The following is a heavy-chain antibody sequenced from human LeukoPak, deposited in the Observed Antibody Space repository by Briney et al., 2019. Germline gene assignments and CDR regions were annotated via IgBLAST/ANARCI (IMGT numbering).Heavy chain of an antibody. V-gene: IGHV1-18*01. CDR1: GYTFTSYG. Sequence: ASVKVSCKASGYTFTSYGISWVRQAPGQGLAWMGWLSAYNGNTNYAQKLQGRVTMTTDTSTSTAYMELRSLRSDDTAVYYCARAGWFGELLSYYYYYYYMDVWGKGTTVTISS. J-gene: IGHJ6*03. D-gene: IGHD3-10*01. CDR2: LSAYNGNT. CDR3: ARAGWFGELLSYYYYYYYMDV.